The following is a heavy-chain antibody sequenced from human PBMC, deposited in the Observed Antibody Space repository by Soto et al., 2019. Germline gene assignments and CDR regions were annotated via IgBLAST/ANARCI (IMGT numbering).Heavy chain of an antibody. Sequence: PGGSLRLSCAASGFTFSIYAMSWVRQAPGKGLEWVSTIGGSGGGASYADIVRGRFTISRDNSQNTLYLQMNSLRAEDTAVYYCAKRYDFWSGYSIDYWGQGTLVTVSS. CDR3: AKRYDFWSGYSIDY. CDR2: IGGSGGGA. D-gene: IGHD3-3*01. V-gene: IGHV3-23*01. J-gene: IGHJ4*02. CDR1: GFTFSIYA.